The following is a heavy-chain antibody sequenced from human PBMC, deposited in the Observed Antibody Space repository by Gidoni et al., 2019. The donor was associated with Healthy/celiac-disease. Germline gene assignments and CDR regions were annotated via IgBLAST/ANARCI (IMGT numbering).Heavy chain of an antibody. CDR3: ARDIAAAGATAYPI. J-gene: IGHJ3*02. Sequence: QVQLVQSGAEVKKPGASVKVSCKASGYTFTGYYMHWVRQAPGQGLEWMGWINPNRGGTNYAQKFQGRVTMTRDTSISTAYMELSRLRSDDTAVYYCARDIAAAGATAYPIWGQGTMVTVSS. V-gene: IGHV1-2*02. CDR1: GYTFTGYY. CDR2: INPNRGGT. D-gene: IGHD6-13*01.